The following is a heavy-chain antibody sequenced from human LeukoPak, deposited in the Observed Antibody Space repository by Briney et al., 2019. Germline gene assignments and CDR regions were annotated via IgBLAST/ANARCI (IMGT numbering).Heavy chain of an antibody. CDR1: GFTFITYA. V-gene: IGHV3-23*01. D-gene: IGHD5-12*01. J-gene: IGHJ4*02. Sequence: PGGSLRLSCAASGFTFITYAMSWVRQAPGKGLEWVSSISGSGGSTYYADSVRGRFTISRDNSKNTLYLQMNSLRAEDTAVYYCAKSGYSGYGIYYFDYWGQGPLVTVSS. CDR3: AKSGYSGYGIYYFDY. CDR2: ISGSGGST.